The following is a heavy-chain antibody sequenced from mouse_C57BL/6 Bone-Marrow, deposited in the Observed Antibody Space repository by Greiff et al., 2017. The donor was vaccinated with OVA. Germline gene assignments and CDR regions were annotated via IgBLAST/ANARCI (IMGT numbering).Heavy chain of an antibody. V-gene: IGHV2-9*01. CDR2: IWGGGST. D-gene: IGHD1-1*01. J-gene: IGHJ1*03. Sequence: QVQLQQSGPGLVAPSQSLSITCTVSGFSLTSYGVDWVRQPPGKGLEWLGVIWGGGSTNYNSALMSRLSISKDNSKSQVFLKMISLQTDDTAMYYCAKHGGPDYYGSSFGYWYFDVWGTGTTVTVSS. CDR3: AKHGGPDYYGSSFGYWYFDV. CDR1: GFSLTSYG.